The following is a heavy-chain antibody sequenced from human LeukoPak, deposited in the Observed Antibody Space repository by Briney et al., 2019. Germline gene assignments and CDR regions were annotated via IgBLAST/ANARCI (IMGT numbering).Heavy chain of an antibody. V-gene: IGHV4-59*01. Sequence: PSETLSLTCTVSGGSISSYYWSWIRQPPGKGLEWIGYIYYSGSTNYNPSLKSQITISVDTPKNQFSLKLSSVTAADTAVYYCARVSYTAGGRAEYFQHWGQGTLVTVSS. D-gene: IGHD2-2*02. J-gene: IGHJ1*01. CDR2: IYYSGST. CDR1: GGSISSYY. CDR3: ARVSYTAGGRAEYFQH.